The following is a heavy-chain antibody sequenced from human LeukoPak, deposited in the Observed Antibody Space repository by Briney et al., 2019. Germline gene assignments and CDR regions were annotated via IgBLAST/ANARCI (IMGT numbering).Heavy chain of an antibody. CDR3: ARRRRSVNGDPRDYFDY. CDR1: GFTFSDYY. J-gene: IGHJ4*02. Sequence: GGSLRLSCAASGFTFSDYYMSWIRQAPGKGLEWVSYISSSGSTTYYADSVKGRFTISRDNSKNTLYLQMNSLRAEDTAVYYCARRRRSVNGDPRDYFDYWGQGTLVTVSS. V-gene: IGHV3-11*01. CDR2: ISSSGSTT. D-gene: IGHD4-17*01.